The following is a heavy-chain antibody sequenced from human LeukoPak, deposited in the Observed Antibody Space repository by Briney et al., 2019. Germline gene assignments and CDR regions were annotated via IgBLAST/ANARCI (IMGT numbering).Heavy chain of an antibody. CDR2: ISTSGST. Sequence: ASETLSLTCTVSGGSISSYYWSWIRQPAGKGLEWIGRISTSGSTNYNPSLKSRVTMSVDTSKNQFSLKLSPVTAADTAVYYCARGTFSGVAPYYYYYYMDVWGKGTTVTVSS. D-gene: IGHD3-10*01. CDR1: GGSISSYY. V-gene: IGHV4-4*07. CDR3: ARGTFSGVAPYYYYYYMDV. J-gene: IGHJ6*03.